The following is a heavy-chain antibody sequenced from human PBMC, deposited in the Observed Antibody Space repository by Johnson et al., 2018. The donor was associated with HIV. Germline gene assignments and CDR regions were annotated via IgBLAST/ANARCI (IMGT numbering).Heavy chain of an antibody. D-gene: IGHD4-17*01. CDR1: GFIFSSYG. V-gene: IGHV3-33*01. CDR2: IWYDGGNN. CDR3: ARDATPWGRDYVGYAFDL. Sequence: QVQLVESGGGVVQPGRSLRLSCAASGFIFSSYGMHWFRQAPGKGLEWVAVIWYDGGNNHYADSVKGRFTISRDNSKNTLFLQLNSLGAEDTAVYYCARDATPWGRDYVGYAFDLWGQGIKVTVSS. J-gene: IGHJ3*01.